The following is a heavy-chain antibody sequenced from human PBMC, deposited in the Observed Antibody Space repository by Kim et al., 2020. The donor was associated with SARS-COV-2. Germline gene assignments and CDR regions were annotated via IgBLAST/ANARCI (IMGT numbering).Heavy chain of an antibody. CDR1: GFTFSNAW. J-gene: IGHJ4*02. CDR2: IKSKTDGGTT. CDR3: TSGLWFGEPSPSAY. Sequence: GGSLRLSCAASGFTFSNAWMSWVRQAPGKGLEWVGRIKSKTDGGTTDYAAPVKGRFTISRDDAKNTLYLQMNSLKTEDKAVYYCTSGLWFGEPSPSAYWGQGTLVTVSS. D-gene: IGHD3-10*01. V-gene: IGHV3-15*01.